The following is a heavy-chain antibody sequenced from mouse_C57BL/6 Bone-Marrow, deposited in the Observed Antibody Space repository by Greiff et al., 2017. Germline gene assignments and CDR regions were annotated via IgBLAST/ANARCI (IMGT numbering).Heavy chain of an antibody. D-gene: IGHD1-1*01. V-gene: IGHV1-9*01. CDR1: GYTFTGYW. CDR2: ILPGSGST. CDR3: AREGEYYGSILAY. J-gene: IGHJ3*01. Sequence: QVQLKQSGAELMKPGASVKLSCKATGYTFTGYWIAWVKQRPGHGLAWIGEILPGSGSTNYNEQFKGKATFTAYTSANTAYMQLSSLTTEDSAIDYWAREGEYYGSILAYWGQGTLVTVSA.